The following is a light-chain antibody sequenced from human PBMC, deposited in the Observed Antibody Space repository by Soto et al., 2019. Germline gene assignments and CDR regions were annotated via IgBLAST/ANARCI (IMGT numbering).Light chain of an antibody. CDR3: QHYGSALFT. Sequence: EIVLTQSPGTLSLSPGERATLSCRASQSFSSSYLAWYQQKPGQAPRLLIYGASSRATGIPDRFSGSGSGTDFTLTISRLEPEDFAVYYCQHYGSALFTFGPGIKVDIK. CDR1: QSFSSSY. CDR2: GAS. V-gene: IGKV3-20*01. J-gene: IGKJ3*01.